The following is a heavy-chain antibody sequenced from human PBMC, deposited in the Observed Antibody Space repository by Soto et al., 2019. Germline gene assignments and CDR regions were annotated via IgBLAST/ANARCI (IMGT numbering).Heavy chain of an antibody. CDR3: AINTGWKGGWCDP. V-gene: IGHV3-23*01. Sequence: EVQLLESGGGLVQPGGSLRLSCAASGFTFSSYAMSWVRQAPGKGLEWVSAISGSGGSTYYADSVKGRFTISRDNSKNSLYPRMDSPRAEDTAVYYCAINTGWKGGWCDPWGQRTPVTFSS. J-gene: IGHJ5*02. CDR2: ISGSGGST. CDR1: GFTFSSYA. D-gene: IGHD7-27*01.